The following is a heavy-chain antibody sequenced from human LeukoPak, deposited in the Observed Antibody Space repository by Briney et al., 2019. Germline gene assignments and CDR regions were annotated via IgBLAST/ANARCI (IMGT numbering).Heavy chain of an antibody. Sequence: GGSLRLSCAASGFTISLHWMSWVRQAPGKGLEWVSSISSSSSYIYYADSLRGRFTISRDNAKNSLYLQVNSLRAEDTAVYYCARGRETFDYWGQGTLVTVSS. CDR3: ARGRETFDY. D-gene: IGHD5-24*01. J-gene: IGHJ4*02. CDR1: GFTISLHW. CDR2: ISSSSSYI. V-gene: IGHV3-21*01.